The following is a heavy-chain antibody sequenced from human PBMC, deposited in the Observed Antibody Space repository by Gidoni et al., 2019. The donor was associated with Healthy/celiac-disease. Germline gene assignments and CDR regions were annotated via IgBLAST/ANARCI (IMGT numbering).Heavy chain of an antibody. D-gene: IGHD2-15*01. CDR3: ARESEGYCSGGSCYSNYYYYGMDV. Sequence: QVQLVESGGGVVQPGRSLRLSCAASGFTFSSYAMHWVRQAPGKGLEWVAVISYDGSNKYYADSVKGRFTISRDNSKNTLYLQMNSLRAEDTAVYYCARESEGYCSGGSCYSNYYYYGMDVWGQGTTVTVSS. V-gene: IGHV3-30-3*01. CDR2: ISYDGSNK. CDR1: GFTFSSYA. J-gene: IGHJ6*02.